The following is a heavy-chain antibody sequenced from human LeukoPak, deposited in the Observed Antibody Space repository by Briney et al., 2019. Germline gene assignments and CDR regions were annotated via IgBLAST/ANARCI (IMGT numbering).Heavy chain of an antibody. CDR2: INPNSGGT. D-gene: IGHD2-2*01. CDR3: ARDIVVVPAAMRADWVDY. CDR1: GYTFTGYY. J-gene: IGHJ4*02. Sequence: GASVKVSCKASGYTFTGYYMHWVRQDPGQGLEWMGWINPNSGGTNYAQKFQGRVTMTRDTSISTAYMELSRLRSDDTAVYYCARDIVVVPAAMRADWVDYWGQGTLVTVSS. V-gene: IGHV1-2*02.